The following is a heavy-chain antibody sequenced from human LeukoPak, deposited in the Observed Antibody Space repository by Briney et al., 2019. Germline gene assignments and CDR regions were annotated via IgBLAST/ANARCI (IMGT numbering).Heavy chain of an antibody. D-gene: IGHD1-1*01. J-gene: IGHJ3*02. CDR3: ARVGIEGWRHDAFDI. CDR2: ISAYNGNT. Sequence: ASVKVSCKASGYTFISYGLSWVRQAPGQGLEWMGWISAYNGNTNYAQKLQGRVTMTTDTSTSTAYMELRSLRSDDTAVYYCARVGIEGWRHDAFDIWGQGTMVTVSS. CDR1: GYTFISYG. V-gene: IGHV1-18*01.